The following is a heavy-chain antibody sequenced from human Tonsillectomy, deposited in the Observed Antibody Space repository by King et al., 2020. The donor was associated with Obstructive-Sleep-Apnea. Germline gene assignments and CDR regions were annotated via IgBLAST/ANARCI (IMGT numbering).Heavy chain of an antibody. V-gene: IGHV4-31*03. J-gene: IGHJ6*02. CDR3: ARDLRGGDYGYYYYGMDV. CDR1: GGSISSGGYY. Sequence: VQLQESGPGLVKPSQTLSLTCTVSGGSISSGGYYWSWIRQHPGKGLEWIGYIYYSGSTYYNPSLKSRVTISVDTSKNQFSLKLSSVTAAATAVYYCARDLRGGDYGYYYYGMDVWGQGTTVTVSS. D-gene: IGHD4-17*01. CDR2: IYYSGST.